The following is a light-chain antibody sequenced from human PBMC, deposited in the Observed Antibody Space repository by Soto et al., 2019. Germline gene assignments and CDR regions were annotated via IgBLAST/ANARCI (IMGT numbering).Light chain of an antibody. Sequence: DIQMTQSPSSLSASVGDRVTITCRASQSVGSLLNWFQQRPGIAPKLLIYAASTLQSGAPSRFSGSGAATDFTLIISSLQPEDFATYYCQQSYSLPYTFGQGTKLEI. V-gene: IGKV1-39*01. CDR2: AAS. J-gene: IGKJ2*01. CDR1: QSVGSL. CDR3: QQSYSLPYT.